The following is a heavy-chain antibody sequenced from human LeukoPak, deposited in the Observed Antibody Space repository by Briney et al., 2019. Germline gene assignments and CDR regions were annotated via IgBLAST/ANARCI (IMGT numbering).Heavy chain of an antibody. CDR1: GGSISSYY. D-gene: IGHD3-10*01. CDR2: IYTSGTT. CDR3: ARDRYGSGRSFDY. J-gene: IGHJ4*02. V-gene: IGHV4-4*07. Sequence: SEPLSLTCTVSGGSISSYYWSWLRQPAGKGLEWIGRIYTSGTTNYNPSLKSRVTMSVGTSKNQFSLRLSSVTAADTAVYYCARDRYGSGRSFDYWGQGTLVTVSS.